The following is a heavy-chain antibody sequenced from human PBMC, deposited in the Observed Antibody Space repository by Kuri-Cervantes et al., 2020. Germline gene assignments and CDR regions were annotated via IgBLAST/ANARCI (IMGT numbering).Heavy chain of an antibody. CDR3: ARGRKWIAAADY. Sequence: SETLSLTCTVSGGSISSYYWSWIRQPPGKGLEWIGYIYYSGSTNYNPSLKSRVTISVDTSKNQFSLKLSSVTAADTAVYYCARGRKWIAAADYWGQGTLVTVSS. CDR1: GGSISSYY. V-gene: IGHV4-59*01. J-gene: IGHJ4*02. D-gene: IGHD6-13*01. CDR2: IYYSGST.